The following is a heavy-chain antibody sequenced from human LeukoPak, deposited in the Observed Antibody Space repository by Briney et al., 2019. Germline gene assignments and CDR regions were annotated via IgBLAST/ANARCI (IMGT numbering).Heavy chain of an antibody. V-gene: IGHV4-39*01. CDR2: IYYSGST. CDR3: ARGSETSSSSKIDY. D-gene: IGHD6-6*01. CDR1: GGSISSSSYY. J-gene: IGHJ4*02. Sequence: SETLSLTCTVSGGSISSSSYYWGWIRQPPGKGLEWIGSIYYSGSTYYNPSLKSRVTISVDTSKNQFSLKLSSVTAADTAVYYCARGSETSSSSKIDYWGQGTLVTVSS.